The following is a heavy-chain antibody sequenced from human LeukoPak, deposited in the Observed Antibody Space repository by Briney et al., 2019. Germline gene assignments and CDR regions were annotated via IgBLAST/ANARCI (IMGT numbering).Heavy chain of an antibody. J-gene: IGHJ4*02. V-gene: IGHV3-30*18. CDR3: AKAGCSSARCYTNY. D-gene: IGHD2-2*02. CDR1: GFAFSTYA. CDR2: ISYNGSEI. Sequence: GGSLGLSCAASGFAFSTYAMHWVRQAPGKGLEWVAVISYNGSEIYYGDSVKGRFTISRDNSKNTLYLQMNRLRVEDTAVYHCAKAGCSSARCYTNYWGQGTSVTVSS.